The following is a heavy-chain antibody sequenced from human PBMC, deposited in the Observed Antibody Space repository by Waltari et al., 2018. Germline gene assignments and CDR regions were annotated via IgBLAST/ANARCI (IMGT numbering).Heavy chain of an antibody. J-gene: IGHJ6*03. V-gene: IGHV4-38-2*02. CDR2: SYHSGST. CDR3: AREGDGLGYCSSTSCQGPYYYYYYYMDV. CDR1: GYSISSGYY. Sequence: QVQLQESGPGLVKPSETLSLTCTVSGYSISSGYYWGWIRQPPGKGLEGIGSSYHSGSTYYNPSLKSRVTISVDTSKNQFSLKLSSVTAADTAVYYCAREGDGLGYCSSTSCQGPYYYYYYYMDVWGKGTTVTISS. D-gene: IGHD2-2*01.